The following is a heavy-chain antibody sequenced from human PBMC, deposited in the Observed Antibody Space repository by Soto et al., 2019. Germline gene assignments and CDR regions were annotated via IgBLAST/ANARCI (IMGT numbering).Heavy chain of an antibody. D-gene: IGHD2-21*02. CDR3: AKDSACGGDCYSLDY. CDR2: ISYDGSNK. J-gene: IGHJ4*02. CDR1: GFTFSSYG. Sequence: QVQLVESGGGVVQPGWSLRLSCAASGFTFSSYGMHWVRQAPGKGLEWVAVISYDGSNKYYADSVKGRFTISRDNSKNTLYLQMNSLRAEDTAVYYCAKDSACGGDCYSLDYWGQGTLVTVSS. V-gene: IGHV3-30*18.